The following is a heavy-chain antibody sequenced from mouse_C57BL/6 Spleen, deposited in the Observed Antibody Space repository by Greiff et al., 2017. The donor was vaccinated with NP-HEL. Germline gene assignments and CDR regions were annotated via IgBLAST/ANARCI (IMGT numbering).Heavy chain of an antibody. D-gene: IGHD2-2*01. Sequence: VQLQQSGAELVKPGASVKISCKASGYAFSSYWMNWVKQRPGKGLEWIGQIYPGDGDTNYNGKFKGKATLTADKSSSTAYMQLSSLTSEDSAVYFCARGGYGYDEGAWFAYWGQGTLVTVSA. CDR2: IYPGDGDT. CDR1: GYAFSSYW. V-gene: IGHV1-80*01. CDR3: ARGGYGYDEGAWFAY. J-gene: IGHJ3*01.